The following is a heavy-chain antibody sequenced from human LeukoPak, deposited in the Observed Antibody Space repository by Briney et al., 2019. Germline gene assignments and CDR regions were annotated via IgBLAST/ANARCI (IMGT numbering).Heavy chain of an antibody. J-gene: IGHJ4*02. CDR3: AKDLVYYGSGREMVDY. Sequence: GGSLRLSCAASGFTFSYYAMHWVRQAPGKGLEWVAVMSSDGTNKYYAESVKGRFTISRDTSRNTLYLQMSSLRAEDTGVYYCAKDLVYYGSGREMVDYWGQGTLVTVSS. D-gene: IGHD3-10*01. V-gene: IGHV3-30*18. CDR2: MSSDGTNK. CDR1: GFTFSYYA.